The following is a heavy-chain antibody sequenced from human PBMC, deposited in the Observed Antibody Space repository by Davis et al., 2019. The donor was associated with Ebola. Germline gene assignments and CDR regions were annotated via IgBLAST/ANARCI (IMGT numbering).Heavy chain of an antibody. CDR1: GFIFSKWG. D-gene: IGHD2-8*02. Sequence: GESLKISCAPSGFIFSKWGMTWVRQTAGKGLEWVSSISAGGTAPYYADSVKGRFTISRDNSKNTLSLQMDSLRADDTAVYYCAKSFLHTGPHMSEFRGVDYWGQGTVVTVSS. J-gene: IGHJ4*02. CDR2: ISAGGTAP. V-gene: IGHV3-23*01. CDR3: AKSFLHTGPHMSEFRGVDY.